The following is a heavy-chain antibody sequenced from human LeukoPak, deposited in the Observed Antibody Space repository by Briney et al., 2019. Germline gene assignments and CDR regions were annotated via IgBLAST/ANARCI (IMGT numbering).Heavy chain of an antibody. CDR2: IYTSGST. J-gene: IGHJ4*02. V-gene: IGHV4-4*07. CDR3: ARSGSLEYQLEFDY. D-gene: IGHD2-2*01. Sequence: SETLSLTCTVSGGSISSYYWSWIRQPAGKGLEWIGRIYTSGSTNYNASLKSRVSMSVDTSKNQFSLKLSSVTAADTAVYYCARSGSLEYQLEFDYWGQGTLVTVSS. CDR1: GGSISSYY.